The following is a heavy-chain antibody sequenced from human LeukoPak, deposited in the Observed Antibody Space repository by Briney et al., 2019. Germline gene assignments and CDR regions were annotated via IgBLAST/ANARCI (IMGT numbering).Heavy chain of an antibody. V-gene: IGHV4-61*01. D-gene: IGHD3-9*01. Sequence: SETLSLTCTVSGGSVSSGSYYWSWIRQPPGKGLEWIGYIYYSGSTTYNPSLKSRVTISVDTSKNKFSLKLSSVTAADTAVYYCARRKAMTGSFDYWGQGTLVTVSS. CDR1: GGSVSSGSYY. CDR2: IYYSGST. CDR3: ARRKAMTGSFDY. J-gene: IGHJ4*02.